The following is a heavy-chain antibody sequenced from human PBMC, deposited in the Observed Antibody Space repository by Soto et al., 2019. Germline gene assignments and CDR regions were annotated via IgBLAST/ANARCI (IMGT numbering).Heavy chain of an antibody. CDR3: ARENMVRGAFDY. CDR1: GGSISSYY. V-gene: IGHV4-59*01. Sequence: PSETLSLTCTVSGGSISSYYWSWIRQPPGKGLEWIGYIYYSGSTNYNPSLESRVTISVDTSKNQFSLKLSSVTAADTAVYYCARENMVRGAFDYWGQGTLVTVSS. J-gene: IGHJ4*02. CDR2: IYYSGST. D-gene: IGHD3-10*01.